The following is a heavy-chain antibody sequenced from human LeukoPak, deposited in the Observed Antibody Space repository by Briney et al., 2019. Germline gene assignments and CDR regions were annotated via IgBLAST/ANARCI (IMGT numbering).Heavy chain of an antibody. CDR3: ARGDLGYCSGGSCYLYYFDY. Sequence: SETLSLTCAVYGGPFSAYYWSWIRQPPGKGLEWIGEVNHSGSTNYNPSLKSRVTISVDTSKNQFSLKLSSVTAADTAVYYCARGDLGYCSGGSCYLYYFDYWGQGTLVTVSS. CDR2: VNHSGST. D-gene: IGHD2-15*01. J-gene: IGHJ4*02. V-gene: IGHV4-34*01. CDR1: GGPFSAYY.